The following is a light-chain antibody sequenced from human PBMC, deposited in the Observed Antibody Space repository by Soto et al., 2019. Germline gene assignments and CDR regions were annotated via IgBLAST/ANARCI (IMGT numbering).Light chain of an antibody. J-gene: IGLJ1*01. CDR1: SSDVGGYNY. V-gene: IGLV2-14*01. CDR3: SSYTSSSTTYV. CDR2: EVS. Sequence: QSSLTQPASVSGSPGQSITISCTGTSSDVGGYNYVSWYQHHPGKAPKLMIYEVSNRPSGVSNRFSGSKSGNTASLTISGLQAEDEADYYCSSYTSSSTTYVVGTGTKVTVL.